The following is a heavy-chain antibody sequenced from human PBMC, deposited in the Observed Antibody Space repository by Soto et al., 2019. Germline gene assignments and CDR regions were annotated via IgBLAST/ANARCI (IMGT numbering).Heavy chain of an antibody. CDR1: GFTFSSYA. CDR2: ISRSSSTI. D-gene: IGHD1-26*01. CDR3: AKGFDSGSYTSPVLEDH. Sequence: PGGSLRLSCAASGFTFSSYAMNWVRQAPGKGLEWVSYISRSSSTIYYADSVKGRFTISRDNSKNTLYLQMNSLRAEDTAVYYCAKGFDSGSYTSPVLEDHWGQGTLVTVSS. V-gene: IGHV3-48*01. J-gene: IGHJ4*02.